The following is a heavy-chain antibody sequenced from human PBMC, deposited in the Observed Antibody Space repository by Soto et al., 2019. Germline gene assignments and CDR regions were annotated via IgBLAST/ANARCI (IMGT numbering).Heavy chain of an antibody. CDR3: SKVVAGWVTQFYFDY. V-gene: IGHV3-23*01. Sequence: GGPPKLSCAASGFTFGRHGICWVPQPPGKGLEWVSALTSSGGTTYYADSVKGRFTISRDNSKNTLYLQMNSLIVEDTAVYYCSKVVAGWVTQFYFDYWGQGALVTVSS. CDR1: GFTFGRHG. D-gene: IGHD2-21*02. J-gene: IGHJ4*02. CDR2: LTSSGGTT.